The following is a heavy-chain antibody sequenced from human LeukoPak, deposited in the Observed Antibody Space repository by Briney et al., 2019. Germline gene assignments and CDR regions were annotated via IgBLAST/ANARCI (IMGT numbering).Heavy chain of an antibody. CDR1: GYTFTSYG. D-gene: IGHD5-18*01. J-gene: IGHJ4*02. CDR2: ISAYNGNT. CDR3: ASSPGVYSYGFFDY. V-gene: IGHV1-18*01. Sequence: ASVKVSCKASGYTFTSYGISWVRQAPGQGLEWMGWISAYNGNTNYAQKLQGRVTMTTDTSTSTAYMELRSLRSDDTAVYYCASSPGVYSYGFFDYWGQGTLVTVSS.